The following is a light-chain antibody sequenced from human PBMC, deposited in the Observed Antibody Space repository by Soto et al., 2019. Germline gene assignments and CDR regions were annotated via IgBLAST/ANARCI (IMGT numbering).Light chain of an antibody. J-gene: IGKJ1*01. CDR1: QSVRSSF. CDR2: GAS. V-gene: IGKV3-15*01. Sequence: EIVMTQSPATLSVSPGERATLSCRASQSVRSSFLAWYQQKPGQTPSLLIYGASARATGIPARFSGSGSGTEFTLTISSLESEDSAVYYCQQYSSWPPWTFGQGTKVDIK. CDR3: QQYSSWPPWT.